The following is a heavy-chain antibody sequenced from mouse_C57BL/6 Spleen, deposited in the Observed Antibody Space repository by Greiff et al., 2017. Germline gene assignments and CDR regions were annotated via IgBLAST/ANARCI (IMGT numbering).Heavy chain of an antibody. CDR3: ARNWGYGSSHYFDY. Sequence: QVQLKESGPGLVQPSQSLSITCTVSGFSLTSYGVHWVRQSPGKGLEWLGVIWSGGSTDYNAAFISRLSISKDNSKSQVFFKMNSLQADDTAIYYCARNWGYGSSHYFDYWGQGTTLTVSS. J-gene: IGHJ2*01. CDR2: IWSGGST. V-gene: IGHV2-2*01. D-gene: IGHD1-1*01. CDR1: GFSLTSYG.